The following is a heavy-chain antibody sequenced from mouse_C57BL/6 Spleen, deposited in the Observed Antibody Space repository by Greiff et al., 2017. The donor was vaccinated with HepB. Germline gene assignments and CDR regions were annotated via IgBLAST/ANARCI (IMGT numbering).Heavy chain of an antibody. D-gene: IGHD1-1*01. V-gene: IGHV1-64*01. J-gene: IGHJ2*01. Sequence: VKLQQPGAELVKPGASVKLSCKASGYTFTSYWMHWVKQRPGQGLEWIGMIHPNSGSTNYNEKFKSKATLTVDKSSSTAYMQLSSLTSEDSAVYYCARGKFITTVVAPFDYWGQGTTLTVSS. CDR3: ARGKFITTVVAPFDY. CDR1: GYTFTSYW. CDR2: IHPNSGST.